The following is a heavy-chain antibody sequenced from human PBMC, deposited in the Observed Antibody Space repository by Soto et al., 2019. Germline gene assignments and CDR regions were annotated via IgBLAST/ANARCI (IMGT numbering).Heavy chain of an antibody. V-gene: IGHV5-51*01. J-gene: IGHJ3*02. D-gene: IGHD3-22*01. CDR2: IYPGDSDT. Sequence: PGESLKISCMGSGYSFTSYWIGWVRQMPGKGLEWMGIIYPGDSDTRYSPSFQGQVTISADKSISTAYLQWSSLKASDTAMYYCAIDTYFGSSGYYDAFGIWGQGTMVTVSS. CDR3: AIDTYFGSSGYYDAFGI. CDR1: GYSFTSYW.